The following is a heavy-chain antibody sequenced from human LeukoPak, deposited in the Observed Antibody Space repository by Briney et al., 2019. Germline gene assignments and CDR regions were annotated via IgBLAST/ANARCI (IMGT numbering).Heavy chain of an antibody. V-gene: IGHV3-11*04. CDR2: ISSSGNTI. CDR3: ARDRVTNTYYYDSSGKNYYMDV. J-gene: IGHJ6*03. CDR1: GFTFSDYY. D-gene: IGHD3-22*01. Sequence: GGSLRLSCAASGFTFSDYYMNWIRQAPGKGLEWVSYISSSGNTIYYADSVKGRFTISRDNAKNSLYLQMNSLRAEDTAVYYCARDRVTNTYYYDSSGKNYYMDVWGKGTTVTISS.